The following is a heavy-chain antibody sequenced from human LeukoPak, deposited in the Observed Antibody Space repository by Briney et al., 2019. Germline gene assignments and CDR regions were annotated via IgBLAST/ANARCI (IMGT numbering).Heavy chain of an antibody. J-gene: IGHJ5*02. CDR3: ARAQYCSGGSCYSGTLGS. CDR1: GFTVSANY. V-gene: IGHV3-53*04. D-gene: IGHD2-15*01. Sequence: PGGSLRLSCAASGFTVSANYMTWDRQAPGKGLEWVSVIYSGADTYYADSVKGRFTISRHSSQSTVYLQMNSLRAEDTAVYYCARAQYCSGGSCYSGTLGSWGQGTLVTVSS. CDR2: IYSGADT.